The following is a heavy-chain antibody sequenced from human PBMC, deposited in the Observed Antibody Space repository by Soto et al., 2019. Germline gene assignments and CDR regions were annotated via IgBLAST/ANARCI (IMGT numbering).Heavy chain of an antibody. CDR3: ARVQRCQLLSSFADATDI. CDR1: RFTFNDYY. D-gene: IGHD2-2*01. CDR2: ISGTKSFT. V-gene: IGHV3-11*05. J-gene: IGHJ3*02. Sequence: GGSLKLSCAASRFTFNDYYMSWIRQAPGKGLEIISYISGTKSFTDYADSVKGRFTISRDNAKNSLFLQMNTLRAEDTAVYYCARVQRCQLLSSFADATDIWGQGTMVTGSS.